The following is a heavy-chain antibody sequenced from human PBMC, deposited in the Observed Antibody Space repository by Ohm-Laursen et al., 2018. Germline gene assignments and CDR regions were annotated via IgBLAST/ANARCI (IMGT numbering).Heavy chain of an antibody. CDR1: GFTFSSYG. D-gene: IGHD4-17*01. J-gene: IGHJ4*02. Sequence: SLRLSCAAFGFTFSSYGMHWVRQAPGKGLEWVAVIWYDGSNKYYADSVKGRFTISRDNSKNTLYLQMNSLRAEDTAVYYCANSPMTTVTTSYWGQGTLITVSS. V-gene: IGHV3-33*06. CDR3: ANSPMTTVTTSY. CDR2: IWYDGSNK.